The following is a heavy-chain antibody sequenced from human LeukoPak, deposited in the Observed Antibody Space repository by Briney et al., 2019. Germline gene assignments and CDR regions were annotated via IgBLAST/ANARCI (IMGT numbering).Heavy chain of an antibody. V-gene: IGHV3-7*01. Sequence: GGSLRLSCAASGFTFSSYWMSWVRQAPGKGLEWVANIKQDGSEKYYVDSVKGRFTISRDNAKNSLYLQMNSLRAEDTAVYYCARDRIAWGSGGLDWFDPWSQGTLVTVSS. D-gene: IGHD3-10*01. CDR1: GFTFSSYW. J-gene: IGHJ5*02. CDR2: IKQDGSEK. CDR3: ARDRIAWGSGGLDWFDP.